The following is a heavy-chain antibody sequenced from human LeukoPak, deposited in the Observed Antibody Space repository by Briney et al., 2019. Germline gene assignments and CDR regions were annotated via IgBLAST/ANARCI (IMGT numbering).Heavy chain of an antibody. CDR2: IYYSGST. CDR3: ARAPSIAVAGTVYYYYYGMDV. Sequence: SETLSLTCTVSGGSISSGGYYWSWIRQPPGKGLEWIGYIYYSGSTNYNPSLKSRVTISVDTSKNQFSLKLSSVTAADTAVYYCARAPSIAVAGTVYYYYYGMDVWGQGTTVTVSS. CDR1: GGSISSGGYY. D-gene: IGHD6-19*01. J-gene: IGHJ6*02. V-gene: IGHV4-61*08.